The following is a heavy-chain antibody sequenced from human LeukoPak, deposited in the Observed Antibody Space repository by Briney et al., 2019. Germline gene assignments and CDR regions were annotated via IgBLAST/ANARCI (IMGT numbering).Heavy chain of an antibody. D-gene: IGHD3-22*01. J-gene: IGHJ4*02. CDR3: ARATAYYYDSSGYLFDY. Sequence: GGSLRLSCVVSGFTVSSNYMSWVRKAPGKGLEWVSVISSAGSTYYADSVKGRFAISRDDSKNTLYLQMNSLRAEDTAVYYCARATAYYYDSSGYLFDYWGQGTLVTVSS. V-gene: IGHV3-53*01. CDR1: GFTVSSNY. CDR2: ISSAGST.